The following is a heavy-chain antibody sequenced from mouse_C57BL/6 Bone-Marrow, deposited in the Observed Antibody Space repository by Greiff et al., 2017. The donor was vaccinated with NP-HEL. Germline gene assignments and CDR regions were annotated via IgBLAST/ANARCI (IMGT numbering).Heavy chain of an antibody. D-gene: IGHD1-1*01. CDR3: AKNHGYYGSPPYYYAMDY. Sequence: VQLQQSGPGLVQPSQSLSITCTVSGFSLTSYGVHWVRQSPGKGLEWLGVIWRGGSTDYNAAFMSRLSITKDNSKSQVFFKMNSLQADDTAIYYCAKNHGYYGSPPYYYAMDYWGQGTSVTVSS. V-gene: IGHV2-5*01. CDR1: GFSLTSYG. J-gene: IGHJ4*01. CDR2: IWRGGST.